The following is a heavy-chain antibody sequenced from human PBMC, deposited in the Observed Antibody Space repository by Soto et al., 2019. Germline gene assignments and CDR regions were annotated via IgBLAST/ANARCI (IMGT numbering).Heavy chain of an antibody. J-gene: IGHJ2*01. CDR3: AKFPYWYYDSSGDNWYFDL. V-gene: IGHV3-23*01. Sequence: EVQLLESGGGLVQPGGSLRLSCAASGFTFSSYAMSWVRQAPGKGLEWVSAISGSGGSTYYADSVKGRFTISRDNSKNTLYLQMNSLRAEDTAVYYCAKFPYWYYDSSGDNWYFDLWGRGTLVTVSS. D-gene: IGHD3-22*01. CDR2: ISGSGGST. CDR1: GFTFSSYA.